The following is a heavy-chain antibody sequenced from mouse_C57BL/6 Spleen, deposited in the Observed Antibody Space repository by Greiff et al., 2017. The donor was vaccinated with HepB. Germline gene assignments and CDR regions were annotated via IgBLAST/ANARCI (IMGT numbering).Heavy chain of an antibody. CDR3: TTGSTMVTTDY. Sequence: EVQLQQSGAELVRPGASVKLSCTASGFNIKDDYMHWVKQRPEQGLEWIGWIDPENGDTEYASKFQGKATITADTSSNTAYLQLSSLTSEDTAVYYCTTGSTMVTTDYWGQGTTLTVSS. CDR1: GFNIKDDY. V-gene: IGHV14-4*01. CDR2: IDPENGDT. D-gene: IGHD2-2*01. J-gene: IGHJ2*01.